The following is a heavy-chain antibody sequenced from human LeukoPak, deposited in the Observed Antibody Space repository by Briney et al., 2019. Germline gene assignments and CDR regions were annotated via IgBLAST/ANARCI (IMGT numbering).Heavy chain of an antibody. D-gene: IGHD2-2*01. CDR2: ISRSGNTI. V-gene: IGHV3-11*04. CDR3: ARGGYQLLTFFDY. CDR1: GFTFNDYY. J-gene: IGHJ4*02. Sequence: GGSLRLSCAASGFTFNDYYMCWIRQAPGKGLECVSYISRSGNTIYYADSVKGRFTISRDNAKNSLYLQMNSLRSEDTAVYYCARGGYQLLTFFDYWGQGTLVTVSS.